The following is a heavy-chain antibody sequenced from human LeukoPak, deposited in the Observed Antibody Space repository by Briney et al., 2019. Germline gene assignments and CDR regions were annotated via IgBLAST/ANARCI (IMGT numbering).Heavy chain of an antibody. D-gene: IGHD6-19*01. CDR2: IYYSGSS. V-gene: IGHV4-39*01. CDR1: GGSISSSTYF. Sequence: SETLSLTCTVSGGSISSSTYFWGWIRQPPGKGLDWIGSIYYSGSSYYNPSLKSRVTISVDTSKSQFSLKLSSVTAADTAVYYCAGHMYSGAWYYFDYWGQGTLVTVSS. J-gene: IGHJ4*02. CDR3: AGHMYSGAWYYFDY.